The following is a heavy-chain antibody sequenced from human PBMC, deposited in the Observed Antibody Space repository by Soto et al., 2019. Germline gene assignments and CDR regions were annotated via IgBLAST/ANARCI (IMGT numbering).Heavy chain of an antibody. J-gene: IGHJ6*02. D-gene: IGHD1-26*01. CDR2: IDNAGSSV. V-gene: IGHV3-74*01. Sequence: EVQLVESGGGLVQPGGSLRLSCAASGFTFSSYWMHWVRQAPGKGLVWVSRIDNAGSSVRYADSVKGRFTISRDNAKKTLYRQMNSLRAEDTAVYYCTRVGGSVSGMDVWGQGTTVTVSS. CDR1: GFTFSSYW. CDR3: TRVGGSVSGMDV.